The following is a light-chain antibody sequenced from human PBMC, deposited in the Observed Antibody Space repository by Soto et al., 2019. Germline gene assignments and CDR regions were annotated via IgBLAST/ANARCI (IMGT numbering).Light chain of an antibody. CDR1: QSISSW. CDR2: KAS. V-gene: IGKV1-5*03. Sequence: DIQMTQSPSTLSASVGDRVTMTCRASQSISSWLAWYQQKPGKAPKLLIYKASSLESRVPSRFSGSGSGTEFTLTISSLQPDDFATYYCQQYNSYSTFGQGTKVEIK. J-gene: IGKJ1*01. CDR3: QQYNSYST.